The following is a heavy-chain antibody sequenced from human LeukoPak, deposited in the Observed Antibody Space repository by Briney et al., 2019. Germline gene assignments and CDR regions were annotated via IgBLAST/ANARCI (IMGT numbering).Heavy chain of an antibody. D-gene: IGHD6-19*01. J-gene: IGHJ4*02. CDR3: ARDTGSGWYSPLGN. Sequence: PSETLSLTCTVSGGSISDYHWSWIRQPPGKGLEWIGHIYYSGSTNYNPSLRSRVTISVDTSRNQFSLKLNSVTAADTAVYYCARDTGSGWYSPLGNWGPGTLVTVSS. CDR1: GGSISDYH. V-gene: IGHV4-59*01. CDR2: IYYSGST.